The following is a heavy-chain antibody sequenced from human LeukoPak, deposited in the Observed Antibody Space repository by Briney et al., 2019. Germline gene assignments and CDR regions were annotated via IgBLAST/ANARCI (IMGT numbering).Heavy chain of an antibody. D-gene: IGHD3-10*01. CDR3: ANPDYYGSGSFDY. V-gene: IGHV1-69*04. CDR1: GGTFSSYA. Sequence: ASVKVSCKAPGGTFSSYAISWVRQAPGQGLEWMGRIISILGIANYAQKFQGRVTITADKSTSTAYMELSSLRSEDTAVYYCANPDYYGSGSFDYWGQGTLVTVSS. J-gene: IGHJ4*02. CDR2: IISILGIA.